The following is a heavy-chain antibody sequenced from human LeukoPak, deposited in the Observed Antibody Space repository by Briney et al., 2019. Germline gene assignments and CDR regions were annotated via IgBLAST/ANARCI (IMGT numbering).Heavy chain of an antibody. Sequence: PGGSLRLSCAASGFTFSSYSMNWIRQPPGKGLEWIGEINHSGSTNYNPSLKSRVTISVDTSRNQFSLKLSSVTAADTAVYYCARGLNYYDSSGLGYWGQGTLVTVSS. CDR2: INHSGST. V-gene: IGHV4-34*01. J-gene: IGHJ4*02. CDR1: GFTFSSYS. D-gene: IGHD3-22*01. CDR3: ARGLNYYDSSGLGY.